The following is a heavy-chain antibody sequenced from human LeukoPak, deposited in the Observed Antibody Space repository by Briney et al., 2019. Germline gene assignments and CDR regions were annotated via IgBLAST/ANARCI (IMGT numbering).Heavy chain of an antibody. CDR1: GFTFSSYW. Sequence: GGSLRLSCAASGFTFSSYWMHWVRQAPGKGLVWVSRINSDGSSTSYADSVKGRFTISRDNAKNTLFLQMNSLRAKDTAVYYCAALPSMKQEGRWGQGTLVTVSS. V-gene: IGHV3-74*01. CDR2: INSDGSST. D-gene: IGHD2/OR15-2a*01. J-gene: IGHJ4*02. CDR3: AALPSMKQEGR.